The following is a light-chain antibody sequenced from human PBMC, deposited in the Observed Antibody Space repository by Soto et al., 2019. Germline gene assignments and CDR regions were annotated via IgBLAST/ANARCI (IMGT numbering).Light chain of an antibody. V-gene: IGLV2-14*01. Sequence: QSVLTQPASVSGSPGQSITISCTGTSSEVGGYNYVSWYQQHPGKAPKLMIYDVSNRPSGVSNRFSGSKSGNTASLTISGLQAEDEADYYCGSYTSSSTVVFGGGTKLTVL. J-gene: IGLJ2*01. CDR2: DVS. CDR1: SSEVGGYNY. CDR3: GSYTSSSTVV.